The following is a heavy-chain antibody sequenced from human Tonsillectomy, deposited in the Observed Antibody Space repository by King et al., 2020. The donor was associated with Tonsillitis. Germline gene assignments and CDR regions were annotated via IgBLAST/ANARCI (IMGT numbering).Heavy chain of an antibody. CDR1: GFTFSSYG. J-gene: IGHJ4*02. D-gene: IGHD4-17*01. CDR3: AKDRVSGDYETLDN. Sequence: QLVQSGGGVVQSGGSLRLFCAASGFTFSSYGIHWVRQAPGEGLEWVAYISYDGSNKYYADAVKGRFTISRDISKITVYLQMSSLRFEETAVFYCAKDRVSGDYETLDNCGQGALGSVS. V-gene: IGHV3-30*02. CDR2: ISYDGSNK.